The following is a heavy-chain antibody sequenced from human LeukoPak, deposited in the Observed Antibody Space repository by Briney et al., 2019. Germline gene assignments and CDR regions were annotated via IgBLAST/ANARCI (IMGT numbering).Heavy chain of an antibody. D-gene: IGHD6-13*01. V-gene: IGHV3-7*01. J-gene: IGHJ4*02. Sequence: PGGSLRLSCAASGFTFSSYWMSWVRQAPGKGLEWVANIKQDGSEKYYVDSVKGRFTISRDDAKDSLYLQMNSLRAEDTAVYYCASFPPSSIAAVHYWGQGTLVTVSS. CDR1: GFTFSSYW. CDR3: ASFPPSSIAAVHY. CDR2: IKQDGSEK.